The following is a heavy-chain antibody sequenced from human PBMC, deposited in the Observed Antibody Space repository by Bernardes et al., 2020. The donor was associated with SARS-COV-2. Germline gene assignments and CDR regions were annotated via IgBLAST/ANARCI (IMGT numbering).Heavy chain of an antibody. CDR3: ARGSAFDI. J-gene: IGHJ3*02. Sequence: LRLSCSASDFTVSSYYMSWVRQAPGKGLEWVSVIYSGGSTYYADSVRGRFIISRDNSKNTLYLQMNSLRAEDTAVYYCARGSAFDIWGQGTMVTVSS. V-gene: IGHV3-53*01. CDR1: DFTVSSYY. CDR2: IYSGGST.